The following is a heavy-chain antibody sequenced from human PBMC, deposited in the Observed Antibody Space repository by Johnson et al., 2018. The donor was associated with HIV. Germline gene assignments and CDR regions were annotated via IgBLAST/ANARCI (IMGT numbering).Heavy chain of an antibody. CDR2: ISYDGSNK. CDR3: ARLRAEAQLDAFDI. D-gene: IGHD5-24*01. CDR1: GFTFSAFA. Sequence: VQLVESGGGVVQPGGSLRLSCAASGFTFSAFAMHWVRQAPGKGLEWVALISYDGSNKYYADSVKGRFTISRDNSKNTLYLQMNSLRAEDTAVYYCARLRAEAQLDAFDIWGQGTMVTVSS. V-gene: IGHV3-30*04. J-gene: IGHJ3*02.